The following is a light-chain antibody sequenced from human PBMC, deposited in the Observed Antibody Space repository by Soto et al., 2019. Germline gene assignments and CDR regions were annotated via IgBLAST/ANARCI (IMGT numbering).Light chain of an antibody. Sequence: QAVVTQEPSLTLSPGGTVTLTCGSSPGAVTSGHYPYWFQQKPGQAPRTLIYDTSNKHSWTPARFSGSLLGGKAALTLSGAQPEDEAEYYCLLSYSGARPHVVVGGGTKLTVL. CDR2: DTS. CDR3: LLSYSGARPHVV. CDR1: PGAVTSGHY. V-gene: IGLV7-46*01. J-gene: IGLJ2*01.